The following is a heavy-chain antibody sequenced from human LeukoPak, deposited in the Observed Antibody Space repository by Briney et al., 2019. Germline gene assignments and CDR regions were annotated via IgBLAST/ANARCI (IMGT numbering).Heavy chain of an antibody. CDR3: AKDLTLVVVVPKGPFDY. J-gene: IGHJ4*02. V-gene: IGHV3-48*03. CDR2: ISSSGSTI. Sequence: GGSLRLSCAASGFTFSSYEMNWVRQAPGKGLEWVSYISSSGSTIYYADSVKGRFTISRDNSKNTLYLQMNSLRAEDTAVYYCAKDLTLVVVVPKGPFDYWGQGTLVTVSS. D-gene: IGHD3-22*01. CDR1: GFTFSSYE.